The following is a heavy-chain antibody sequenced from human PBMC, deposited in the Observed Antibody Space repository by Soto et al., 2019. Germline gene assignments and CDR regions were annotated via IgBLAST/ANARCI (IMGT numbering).Heavy chain of an antibody. CDR3: AREQKSSSSGAPPDY. Sequence: ASLQVSCQASGYTFPGYYMHWVRQALGQGLEWMGWINPNSGGTNYAQKFQGWVTMTRDTSISTAYMELSRLRSDDTAVYYCAREQKSSSSGAPPDYSGQGTLVTV. CDR2: INPNSGGT. D-gene: IGHD6-6*01. J-gene: IGHJ4*02. V-gene: IGHV1-2*04. CDR1: GYTFPGYY.